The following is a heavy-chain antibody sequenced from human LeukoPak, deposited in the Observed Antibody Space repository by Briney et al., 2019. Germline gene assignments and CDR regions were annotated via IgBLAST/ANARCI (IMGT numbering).Heavy chain of an antibody. V-gene: IGHV1-69*04. CDR3: ARDPYCGGDCYSVDY. J-gene: IGHJ4*02. Sequence: LGASVTVSCTASGGTFSSYAISWVRQAPGQGLEWMGRIIPILGIANYAQKFQGRVTITADKSTSTAYMELSSLRSEDTAVYYCARDPYCGGDCYSVDYWGQGTLVTVSS. CDR2: IIPILGIA. D-gene: IGHD2-21*02. CDR1: GGTFSSYA.